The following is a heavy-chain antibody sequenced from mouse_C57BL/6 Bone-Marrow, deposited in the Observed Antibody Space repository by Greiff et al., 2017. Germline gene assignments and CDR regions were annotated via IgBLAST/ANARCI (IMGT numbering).Heavy chain of an antibody. CDR3: ARWGLLAFMDY. D-gene: IGHD2-3*01. V-gene: IGHV1-53*01. Sequence: QVQLQQSGTELVKPGASVKLSCKASGYTFTSYWMHWVKQRPGQGLEWIGNINPSNGGTNYNEKFKSKDTLTVDKSSSTAYMQLSSLTSEDSAVYYGARWGLLAFMDYWGQGTSVTVSS. J-gene: IGHJ4*01. CDR1: GYTFTSYW. CDR2: INPSNGGT.